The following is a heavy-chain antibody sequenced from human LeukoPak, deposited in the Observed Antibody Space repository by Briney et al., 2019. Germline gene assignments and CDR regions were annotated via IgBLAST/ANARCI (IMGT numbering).Heavy chain of an antibody. CDR1: GGSISSGSYY. D-gene: IGHD6-13*01. V-gene: IGHV4-61*02. CDR3: ARVVKGRGQQLVPDY. J-gene: IGHJ4*02. Sequence: SETLSLTCTVSGGSISSGSYYWSWIRQPAGKGLEWIGRIYTSGSTNYNPSLKSRVTISVDTSKNQFSLKLSSVTAADTAVYYCARVVKGRGQQLVPDYWGQGTLVTVSS. CDR2: IYTSGST.